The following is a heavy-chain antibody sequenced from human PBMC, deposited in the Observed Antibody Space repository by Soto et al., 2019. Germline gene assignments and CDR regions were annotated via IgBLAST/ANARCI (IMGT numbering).Heavy chain of an antibody. CDR3: ARGRASGSYYLLDY. V-gene: IGHV1-8*01. J-gene: IGHJ4*02. Sequence: AAVKVSGKASGHTFTTYDINWVRQATGHGLEGIGWINPNSGNIGYAQRLQGRVPMTRENAIKTAYMEVSSLRSGDKAVYYCARGRASGSYYLLDYWGQGTLVTVSS. CDR1: GHTFTTYD. CDR2: INPNSGNI. D-gene: IGHD3-10*01.